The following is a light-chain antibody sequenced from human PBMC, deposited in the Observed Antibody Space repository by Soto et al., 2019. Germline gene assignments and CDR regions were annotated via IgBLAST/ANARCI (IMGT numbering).Light chain of an antibody. CDR3: QQSYSTPRT. V-gene: IGKV1-39*01. CDR1: QSISSY. Sequence: DIQMTQSPSSLSASVGDRVTITCRASQSISSYLNWYQQKPGKAPKLLIYAESSLQSGVPSRFSGSGSGTDFTLSIISLQPEDFATYYCQQSYSTPRTFGQGTKLEIK. CDR2: AES. J-gene: IGKJ2*01.